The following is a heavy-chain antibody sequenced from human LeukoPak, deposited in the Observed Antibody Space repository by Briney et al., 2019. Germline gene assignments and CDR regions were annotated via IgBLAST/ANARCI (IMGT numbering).Heavy chain of an antibody. CDR3: ARDGPSRYYDSSGYPDY. CDR2: IWYDGSNK. D-gene: IGHD3-22*01. V-gene: IGHV3-33*01. CDR1: GFTFSSYG. J-gene: IGHJ4*02. Sequence: GGSLRLSCAASGFTFSSYGMHWVRQAPGKGLEWAAVIWYDGSNKYYADSVKGRFTISRDNSKNTLYLQMNSLRAEDTAVYYCARDGPSRYYDSSGYPDYWGQGTLVTVSS.